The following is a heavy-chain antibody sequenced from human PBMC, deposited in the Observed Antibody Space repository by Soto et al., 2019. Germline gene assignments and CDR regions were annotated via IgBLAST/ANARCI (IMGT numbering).Heavy chain of an antibody. CDR2: IYYSGST. D-gene: IGHD6-25*01. V-gene: IGHV4-31*03. Sequence: PSETLSLTCTVSGGSISSGGYYWSWIRQHPGKGLEWIGYIYYSGSTYYNPSLKSRVTISVDTSKNQFSLKLSSVTAADTAVYYCARKERNWFDPWGQGTLVTVSS. CDR1: GGSISSGGYY. J-gene: IGHJ5*02. CDR3: ARKERNWFDP.